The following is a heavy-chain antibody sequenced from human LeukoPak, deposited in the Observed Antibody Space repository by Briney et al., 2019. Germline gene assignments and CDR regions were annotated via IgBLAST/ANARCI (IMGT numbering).Heavy chain of an antibody. CDR1: GITFSSSW. CDR2: IKPDGSAK. CDR3: ARDQPDPAGTGPRFDY. J-gene: IGHJ4*02. Sequence: GGSLRLSCVASGITFSSSWMSWVRQPPGKGLEWVANIKPDGSAKYYADSVKGRFTISRDNAENSLYPQMNSLRTEDTAVYYCARDQPDPAGTGPRFDYWGQGSLVTVSS. D-gene: IGHD1-1*01. V-gene: IGHV3-7*01.